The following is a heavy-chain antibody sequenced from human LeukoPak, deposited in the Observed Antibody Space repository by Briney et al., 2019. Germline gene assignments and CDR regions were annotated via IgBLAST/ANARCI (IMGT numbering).Heavy chain of an antibody. CDR3: AKGYQLLGN. J-gene: IGHJ4*02. V-gene: IGHV3-21*04. CDR2: ISSSSSYI. CDR1: GFTFSSYS. Sequence: GGSLRLSCAASGFTFSSYSMNWVRQAPGKGLEWVSSISSSSSYIYYADSVKGRFTISRDNSKNTLYLQMNSLRAEDTAVYYCAKGYQLLGNWGQGTLVTVSS. D-gene: IGHD2-2*01.